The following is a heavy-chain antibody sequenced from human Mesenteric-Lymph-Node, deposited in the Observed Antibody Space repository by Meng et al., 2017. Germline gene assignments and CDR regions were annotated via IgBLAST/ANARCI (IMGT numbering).Heavy chain of an antibody. Sequence: QGAPVESGDEVEKPGSAVKVSCKASGGTFSSYAISWVRQAPGQGLEWMRGIIPIFGTANYAQKFQGRVTITADKSTSIAYMELSSLRSEDTAVYYCARGTIGDYGYWGQGTLVTVSS. CDR2: IIPIFGTA. D-gene: IGHD4-17*01. J-gene: IGHJ4*02. CDR3: ARGTIGDYGY. V-gene: IGHV1-69*06. CDR1: GGTFSSYA.